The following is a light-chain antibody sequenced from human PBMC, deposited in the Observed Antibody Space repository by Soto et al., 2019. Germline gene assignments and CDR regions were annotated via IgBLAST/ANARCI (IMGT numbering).Light chain of an antibody. Sequence: EIVMTQSPATLSVSPGERATLSCRASQSVSSNLAWYQQKPGQAPRLLIYGASTRATGIPARFSGSRSGTEFTFTISSMQSEDFAVYYCQPYNNWPPWTFGPGTKVDIK. CDR1: QSVSSN. CDR3: QPYNNWPPWT. V-gene: IGKV3-15*01. J-gene: IGKJ3*01. CDR2: GAS.